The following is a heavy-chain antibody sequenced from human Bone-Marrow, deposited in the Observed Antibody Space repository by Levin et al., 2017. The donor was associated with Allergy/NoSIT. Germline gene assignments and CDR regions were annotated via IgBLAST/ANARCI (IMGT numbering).Heavy chain of an antibody. CDR1: RFTFYTNT. V-gene: IGHV3-30*04. CDR2: ISHDGSNT. J-gene: IGHJ1*01. D-gene: IGHD3-22*01. CDR3: ARDYFDSSGFYFGDVDS. Sequence: GGSLRLSCAASRFTFYTNTMHWVRQAPGKGLEWVALISHDGSNTYYADSVKGRFNISRDNTHNTLYLQMTDLKTEDTAIYYCARDYFDSSGFYFGDVDSWGQGTQVTVSS.